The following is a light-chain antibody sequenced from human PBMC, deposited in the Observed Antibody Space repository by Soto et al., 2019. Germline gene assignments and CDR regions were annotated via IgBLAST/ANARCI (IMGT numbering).Light chain of an antibody. CDR1: QSISSY. Sequence: DIQMTQSPSSLSASVGDRVTITCRASQSISSYLNWYQQKPGKAPKLLIYAASSLQSGVPSRFSGRGSGTDFTLTISSLQPEAFATYYCQQSYSTLPTFGQGTKLQIK. CDR2: AAS. V-gene: IGKV1-39*01. J-gene: IGKJ2*01. CDR3: QQSYSTLPT.